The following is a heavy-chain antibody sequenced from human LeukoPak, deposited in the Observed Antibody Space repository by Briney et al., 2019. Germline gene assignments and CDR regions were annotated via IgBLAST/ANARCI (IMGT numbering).Heavy chain of an antibody. Sequence: ASVKVSCKASGYTFTGYYMHWVRQAPGQGLEWMGWINPNSGGTNYAQKFQGRVTMTRDTSISSAYMELSRLRSDDTAVYYCARDLLGRYYDSSGYAIWGQGTMVTVSS. CDR3: ARDLLGRYYDSSGYAI. D-gene: IGHD3-22*01. CDR2: INPNSGGT. CDR1: GYTFTGYY. V-gene: IGHV1-2*02. J-gene: IGHJ3*02.